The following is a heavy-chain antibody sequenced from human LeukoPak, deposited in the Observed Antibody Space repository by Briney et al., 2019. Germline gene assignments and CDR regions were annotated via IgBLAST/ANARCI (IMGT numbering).Heavy chain of an antibody. CDR2: ISGSGVST. CDR3: AKGRYYYDSSGYSLDY. CDR1: GFTFNTYA. Sequence: GGSLRLSCAASGFTFNTYAMSWVRQAPGKGLEWVSGISGSGVSTYYADSVKGRFTISRDNSKNTLYVQMNSLRAEDTALYYCAKGRYYYDSSGYSLDYWGQGTLVTVSS. D-gene: IGHD3-22*01. J-gene: IGHJ4*02. V-gene: IGHV3-23*01.